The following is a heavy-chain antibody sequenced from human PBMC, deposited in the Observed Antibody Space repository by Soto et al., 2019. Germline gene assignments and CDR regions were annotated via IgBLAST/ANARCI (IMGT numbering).Heavy chain of an antibody. J-gene: IGHJ5*02. Sequence: SDTLSLTCTVSGGSISSGGYYWSWIRQHPGKGLEWIGYIYYSGSTYYNPSLKSRVTISVETSKNQFSLKLSSVTAADTAVYYCARSQDIVLMVYAPRGWFDPWGQGTLVTVSS. CDR3: ARSQDIVLMVYAPRGWFDP. V-gene: IGHV4-31*03. CDR2: IYYSGST. CDR1: GGSISSGGYY. D-gene: IGHD2-8*01.